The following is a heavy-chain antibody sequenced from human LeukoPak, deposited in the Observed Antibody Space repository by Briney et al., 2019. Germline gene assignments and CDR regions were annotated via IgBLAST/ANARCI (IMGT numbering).Heavy chain of an antibody. CDR1: GFTFSPYV. J-gene: IGHJ4*02. CDR3: GGYWNGVTCYPGYDY. V-gene: IGHV3-64*01. Sequence: GGSLRLSCAASGFTFSPYVMHWGPQTPGKGLEYVSAIINSGGGTYYANAVKARFTISRNNTKNTLYHQMGSLGADEMAVYYCGGYWNGVTCYPGYDYWGQGTLVTVSS. CDR2: IINSGGGT. D-gene: IGHD2-15*01.